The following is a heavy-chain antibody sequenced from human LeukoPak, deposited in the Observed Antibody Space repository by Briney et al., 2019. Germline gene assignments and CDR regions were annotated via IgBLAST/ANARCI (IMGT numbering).Heavy chain of an antibody. CDR1: GGSISSYY. Sequence: SGTLSLTCTVSGGSISSYYWSWIRQPAGKGLEWIGRIYTSGSTNYNPSLKSRVTMSVDTSKNQFSLKLSSVTAADTAVYYCARDGGLYGSGSYRPNYYGMDVWGQGTTVTVSS. D-gene: IGHD3-10*01. J-gene: IGHJ6*02. V-gene: IGHV4-4*07. CDR2: IYTSGST. CDR3: ARDGGLYGSGSYRPNYYGMDV.